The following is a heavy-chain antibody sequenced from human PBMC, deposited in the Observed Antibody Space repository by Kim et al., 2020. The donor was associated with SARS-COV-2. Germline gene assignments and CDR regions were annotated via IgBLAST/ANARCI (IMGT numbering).Heavy chain of an antibody. CDR1: GFTFSSYG. CDR2: IWYDGSNK. J-gene: IGHJ6*02. D-gene: IGHD6-13*01. V-gene: IGHV3-33*06. CDR3: AKDRPAAGKGYYYYYGMDV. Sequence: GGSLRLSCAASGFTFSSYGMHWVRQAPGKGLEWVAVIWYDGSNKYYADSVKGRFTISRDNSKNTLYLQMNSLRAEDTAVYYCAKDRPAAGKGYYYYYGMDVWGQGTTVTVSS.